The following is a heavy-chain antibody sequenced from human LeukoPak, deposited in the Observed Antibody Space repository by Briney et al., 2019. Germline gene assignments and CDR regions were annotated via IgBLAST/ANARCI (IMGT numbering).Heavy chain of an antibody. CDR3: ARDVLRYFDWLGRSSVAFDI. D-gene: IGHD3-9*01. CDR2: IYTSGST. J-gene: IGHJ3*02. Sequence: SETLSLTCTVSGGSISSYYWSWIRQPAGKGLEWIGRIYTSGSTNYNPSLKSRVTMSVDTSKNQFSLKLSSVTAADTAVYYCARDVLRYFDWLGRSSVAFDIWGQGTMVTVSS. V-gene: IGHV4-4*07. CDR1: GGSISSYY.